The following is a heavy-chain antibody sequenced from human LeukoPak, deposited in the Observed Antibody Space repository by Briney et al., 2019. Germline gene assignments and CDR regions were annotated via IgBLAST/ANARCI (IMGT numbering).Heavy chain of an antibody. V-gene: IGHV3-72*01. CDR1: GFSFSDHY. J-gene: IGHJ6*02. CDR2: TRDKGNSYTT. Sequence: PGGSLRLSCAASGFSFSDHYMDWVRQAPGKGLEWVGRTRDKGNSYTTEYAASVKGRFTVSRDDSKNSVDLQMNSLRIEDTAVYCCARGPERGSSPYYHYGMDVWGQGTTVTVSS. D-gene: IGHD1-26*01. CDR3: ARGPERGSSPYYHYGMDV.